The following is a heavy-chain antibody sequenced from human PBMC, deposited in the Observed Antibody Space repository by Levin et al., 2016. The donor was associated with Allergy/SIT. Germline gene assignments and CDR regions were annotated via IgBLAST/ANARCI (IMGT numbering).Heavy chain of an antibody. Sequence: WVRQAPGQGLEWMGIINPSGGSTSYAQKFQGRVTMTRDTSTSTVYMELSSLRSEDTAVYYCARGPIVVVVAATRAWFDPWGQGTLVTVSS. V-gene: IGHV1-46*03. CDR3: ARGPIVVVVAATRAWFDP. CDR2: INPSGGST. D-gene: IGHD2-15*01. J-gene: IGHJ5*02.